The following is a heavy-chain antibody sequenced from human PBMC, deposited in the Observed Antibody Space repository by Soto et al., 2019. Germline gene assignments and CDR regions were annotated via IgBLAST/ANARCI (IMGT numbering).Heavy chain of an antibody. Sequence: QVHLQESGPGLVKPSETLSLTCTVSGASIRSFFWTWIRQPPGRGLEWIGNIYYSVSTNYNPSLKDRGTMSVDTSKNQFSLMLTSVTAADTAVYYCARPSGSYSYYYGMDVWGQGTTVTVSS. V-gene: IGHV4-59*01. CDR2: IYYSVST. CDR3: ARPSGSYSYYYGMDV. CDR1: GASIRSFF. J-gene: IGHJ6*02. D-gene: IGHD1-26*01.